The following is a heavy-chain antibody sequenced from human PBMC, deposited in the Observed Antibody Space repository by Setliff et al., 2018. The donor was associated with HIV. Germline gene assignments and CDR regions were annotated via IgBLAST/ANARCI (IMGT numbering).Heavy chain of an antibody. CDR3: ARAYNVYDYRFDSSGYDY. CDR2: IYYTGST. J-gene: IGHJ4*02. CDR1: GGSVSSGGYY. Sequence: SETLSLTCTVSGGSVSSGGYYWSWIRQNPGKGLEWVGYIYYTGSTYYNPSLKSRVTISVDTSKNQFSLRLNSVTAADTAVYYCARAYNVYDYRFDSSGYDYWGQGTLVTSPQ. V-gene: IGHV4-31*03. D-gene: IGHD3-22*01.